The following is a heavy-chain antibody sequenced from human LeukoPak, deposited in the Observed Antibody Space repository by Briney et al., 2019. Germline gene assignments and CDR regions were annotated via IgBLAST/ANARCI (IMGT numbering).Heavy chain of an antibody. CDR1: GGTFSSYA. V-gene: IGHV1-69*05. CDR2: IIPIFGTA. J-gene: IGHJ3*02. D-gene: IGHD6-6*01. CDR3: ASRPRKYSSSSSAFDI. Sequence: GSSVKVSCKASGGTFSSYAISWVRQAPGQGLEWMGRIIPIFGTANYAQKFQGRVTITTDESTSTAYMELSRLRSDDTAVYYCASRPRKYSSSSSAFDIWGQGTMVTVSS.